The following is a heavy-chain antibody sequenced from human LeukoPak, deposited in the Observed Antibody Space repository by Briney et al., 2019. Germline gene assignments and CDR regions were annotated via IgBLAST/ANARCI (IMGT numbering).Heavy chain of an antibody. J-gene: IGHJ4*02. CDR3: ARFLSGTGSSGYPD. Sequence: PSVTLSLTCAVSGYSISSGYYWGWIRQPPGKGLEWIGSIYHSGSTYYNPSLKSRVTISVDTSKNQFSLKLSSVTAADTAVYYCARFLSGTGSSGYPDWGQGTLVTVSS. CDR1: GYSISSGYY. CDR2: IYHSGST. V-gene: IGHV4-38-2*01. D-gene: IGHD3-22*01.